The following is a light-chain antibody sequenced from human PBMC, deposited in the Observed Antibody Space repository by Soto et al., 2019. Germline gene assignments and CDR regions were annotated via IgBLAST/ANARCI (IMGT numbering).Light chain of an antibody. Sequence: EIVLTPSPGTLSLSPGERATLYCRASQSVSSSYLAWYQQKPGQAPRLLIYGASSRATGIPDRFSGSGSGTDFTLTISRLEPEDFAVYYCQQYGSSRTFGQGTKVDIK. CDR1: QSVSSSY. CDR3: QQYGSSRT. J-gene: IGKJ1*01. CDR2: GAS. V-gene: IGKV3-20*01.